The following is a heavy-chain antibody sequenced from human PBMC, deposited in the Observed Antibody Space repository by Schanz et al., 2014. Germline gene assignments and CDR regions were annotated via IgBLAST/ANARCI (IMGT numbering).Heavy chain of an antibody. CDR3: AKSYDTSGYSGFDY. D-gene: IGHD3-22*01. CDR1: GFTFSSYG. Sequence: QVQLVESGGGVVQPGRSLRLSCAASGFTFSSYGMHWVRQAPGKGLEWVAVIWYDGNNKFYADSVKGRFIISRDNSKNTLDLQMNSLRDEDTALYYCAKSYDTSGYSGFDYWGQGTLVTVSS. J-gene: IGHJ4*02. V-gene: IGHV3-33*06. CDR2: IWYDGNNK.